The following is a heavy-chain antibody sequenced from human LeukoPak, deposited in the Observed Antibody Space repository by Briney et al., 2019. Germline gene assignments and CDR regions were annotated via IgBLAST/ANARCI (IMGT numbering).Heavy chain of an antibody. CDR1: GGSINSGGYF. Sequence: PSETLSLTCTVSGGSINSGGYFWSWIRQHPGKGLEWIGYIYYSGSTYYNPSLKSRVTISADTSKNQFSLKLSSVTAADTAAYYCARDRGRSLTGQNYGLDVWGQGTTVTVSS. V-gene: IGHV4-31*03. CDR2: IYYSGST. D-gene: IGHD3-9*01. J-gene: IGHJ6*02. CDR3: ARDRGRSLTGQNYGLDV.